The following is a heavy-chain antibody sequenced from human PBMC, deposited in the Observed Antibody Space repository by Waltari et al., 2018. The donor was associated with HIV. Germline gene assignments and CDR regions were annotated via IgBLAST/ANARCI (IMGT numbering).Heavy chain of an antibody. Sequence: EVQLVESGGGLVKPGGSLRLSCAASGFTFSDSSRNWVRQAPGKGMEGVASIMKKSDYIDYAASVKGRFTISRDNAKKSVYLQMNSLRVEDTAVFYCTRRTPSGTYGMDVWGQGTTVTVSS. CDR3: TRRTPSGTYGMDV. CDR1: GFTFSDSS. J-gene: IGHJ6*02. D-gene: IGHD1-26*01. CDR2: IMKKSDYI. V-gene: IGHV3-21*01.